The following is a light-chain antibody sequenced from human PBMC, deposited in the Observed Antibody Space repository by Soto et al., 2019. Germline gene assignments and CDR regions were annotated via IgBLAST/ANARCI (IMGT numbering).Light chain of an antibody. Sequence: DIQMTQSPSSLSASVGDRVTITCRASQTIMTYLNWYQLKPGKAPKLLIYAASSLQSGVPSRFSGSGSGTDFTLTISSLQPEDFATYYCQQSYSTPRTFGQGTRLEIK. CDR1: QTIMTY. CDR3: QQSYSTPRT. V-gene: IGKV1-39*01. CDR2: AAS. J-gene: IGKJ5*01.